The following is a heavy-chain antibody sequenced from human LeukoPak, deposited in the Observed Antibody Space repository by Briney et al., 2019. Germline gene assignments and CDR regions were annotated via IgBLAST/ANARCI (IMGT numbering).Heavy chain of an antibody. D-gene: IGHD1-26*01. CDR1: GFTFSSYR. CDR2: ISSSSSTI. Sequence: GGSLRLSCAASGFTFSSYRMIWVRQTPGKGLEWVSSISSSSSTINYADSMRGRFTISRDNAKNSLYLQMNNLRPEDTAVYYCARGGELLRPADYWGQGTLVTVSS. J-gene: IGHJ4*02. CDR3: ARGGELLRPADY. V-gene: IGHV3-48*04.